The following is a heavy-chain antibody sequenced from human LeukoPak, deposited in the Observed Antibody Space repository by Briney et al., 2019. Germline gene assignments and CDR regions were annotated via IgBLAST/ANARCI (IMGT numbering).Heavy chain of an antibody. CDR3: ARGGYYGSGNDFRFDP. Sequence: SETLSLTCTVSGGSIRSYYWSWIRQPPGKGLEWIEYIYYSGSTNYNPSLKSRVTISVDTSKNQFSLKLTSVTAADTAVYFCARGGYYGSGNDFRFDPWGQGTLVTVSS. CDR2: IYYSGST. J-gene: IGHJ5*02. CDR1: GGSIRSYY. V-gene: IGHV4-59*01. D-gene: IGHD3-10*01.